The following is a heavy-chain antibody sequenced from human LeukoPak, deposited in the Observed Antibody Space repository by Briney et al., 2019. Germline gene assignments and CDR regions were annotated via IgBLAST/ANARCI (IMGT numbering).Heavy chain of an antibody. Sequence: SETLSLTCTVSGGSISSYYWSWIRQPPGKGLEWIGYIYTSGSTNYNPSLKSRVTISVDTSKNQFSLKLSSVTAADTAVYYCARSAGTRDYYYYYMDVWGKGTTVTVSS. J-gene: IGHJ6*03. CDR2: IYTSGST. V-gene: IGHV4-4*08. D-gene: IGHD1-7*01. CDR1: GGSISSYY. CDR3: ARSAGTRDYYYYYMDV.